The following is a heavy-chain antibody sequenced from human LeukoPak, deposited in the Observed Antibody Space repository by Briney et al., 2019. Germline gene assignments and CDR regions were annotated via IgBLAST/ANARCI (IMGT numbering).Heavy chain of an antibody. D-gene: IGHD3-9*01. CDR2: IKQDGSEK. V-gene: IGHV3-7*01. Sequence: GGSLRLSCAASGFTFSSYWMSWVRQAPGKGLEWVANIKQDGSEKYYVDSVKGRFTISRDNAKNSLYLQMNSLRAEDTAVYYRARSVFDWLSFNFDYWGQGTLVTVSS. CDR1: GFTFSSYW. CDR3: ARSVFDWLSFNFDY. J-gene: IGHJ4*02.